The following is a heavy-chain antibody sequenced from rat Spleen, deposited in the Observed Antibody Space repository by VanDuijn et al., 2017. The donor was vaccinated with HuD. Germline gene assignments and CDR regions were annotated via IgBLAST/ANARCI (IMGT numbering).Heavy chain of an antibody. CDR2: ITNTGGST. CDR3: ARQDYDGTYYYGGWFAY. J-gene: IGHJ2*01. D-gene: IGHD1-12*02. CDR1: GFTFSNYD. Sequence: EVQLVESDGGLVQPGRSLKLSCAASGFTFSNYDMAWVRQAPTKGLEWVASITNTGGSTYYPDSVKGRFTISRDNAQNTLYLQMSKLGSEDTAIYYCARQDYDGTYYYGGWFAYWGQGVMVTVSS. V-gene: IGHV5S13*01.